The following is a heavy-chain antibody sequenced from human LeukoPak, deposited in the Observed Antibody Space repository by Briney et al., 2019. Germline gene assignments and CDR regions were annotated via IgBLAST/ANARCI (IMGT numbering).Heavy chain of an antibody. CDR1: GGSISSSSRY. V-gene: IGHV4-39*07. D-gene: IGHD2-2*01. CDR3: ASRYCSSTSCYRQTRNWFDP. J-gene: IGHJ5*02. Sequence: SETLSLTCTVSGGSISSSSRYWGWIRQPPGKGLEWIGSLYYSGSTYYNPSLKSRITMSVDTSKNQFSLKLSSVTAADTAVYYCASRYCSSTSCYRQTRNWFDPWGQGTLVTVSS. CDR2: LYYSGST.